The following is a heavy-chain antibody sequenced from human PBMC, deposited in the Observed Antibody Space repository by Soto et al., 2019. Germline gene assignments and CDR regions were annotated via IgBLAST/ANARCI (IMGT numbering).Heavy chain of an antibody. CDR2: ISSSGGTI. CDR3: ARVLVPTIYGVDIDWAFDY. D-gene: IGHD3-3*01. CDR1: GFTFSSYE. Sequence: EVQLVESGGGLVQPGGSLRLSCAASGFTFSSYEMNWVRQAPGKGLEWVSYISSSGGTIYYADSVKGRFTISRDNAKNSPYLQMNGPRAEDTAVYYCARVLVPTIYGVDIDWAFDYWGQGTLVTVFS. V-gene: IGHV3-48*03. J-gene: IGHJ4*02.